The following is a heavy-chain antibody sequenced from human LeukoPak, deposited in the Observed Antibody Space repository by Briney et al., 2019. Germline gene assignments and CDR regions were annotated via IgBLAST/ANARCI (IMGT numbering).Heavy chain of an antibody. Sequence: PSQTLSLTCSVSGGSISSGGYYWSWTRQPLGKGLEWIGYIYRGGITFYNPSLKSRVTISVDRSKNQFSLKLSSVIAADTAVYYCARGGSNNWFDPWGQGTLVTVSS. D-gene: IGHD6-13*01. J-gene: IGHJ5*02. CDR1: GGSISSGGYY. V-gene: IGHV4-30-2*01. CDR2: IYRGGIT. CDR3: ARGGSNNWFDP.